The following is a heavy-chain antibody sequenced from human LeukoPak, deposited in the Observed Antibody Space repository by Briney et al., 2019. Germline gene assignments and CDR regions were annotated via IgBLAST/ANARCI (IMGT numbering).Heavy chain of an antibody. V-gene: IGHV3-48*01. CDR2: ISGSSSTI. J-gene: IGHJ4*02. Sequence: PGGSLRLSCAASGFSFSSYSMNWVRQAPGKGLEWVSFISGSSSTIDYADSVKGRFTISRDNGKNSLFPHMYSLRAEDTAVYYCARKNTTSSEDYWGQGTLVTVSS. D-gene: IGHD6-6*01. CDR3: ARKNTTSSEDY. CDR1: GFSFSSYS.